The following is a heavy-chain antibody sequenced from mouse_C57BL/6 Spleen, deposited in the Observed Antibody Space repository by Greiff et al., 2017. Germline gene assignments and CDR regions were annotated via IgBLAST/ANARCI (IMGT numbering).Heavy chain of an antibody. D-gene: IGHD1-1*01. CDR2: IYPGDGDT. CDR1: GYAFSSSW. CDR3: ARRVYSSQTFYAMDY. V-gene: IGHV1-82*01. Sequence: LVESGPELVKPGASVKISCKASGYAFSSSWMNWVKQRPGKGLEWIGRIYPGDGDTNYNGKFKGKATLTADKSSSTAYMQLSSLTSEDSAVYFCARRVYSSQTFYAMDYWGQGTSLTVSS. J-gene: IGHJ4*01.